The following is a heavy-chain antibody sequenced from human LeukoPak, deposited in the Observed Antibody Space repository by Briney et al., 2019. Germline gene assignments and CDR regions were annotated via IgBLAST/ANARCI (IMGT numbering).Heavy chain of an antibody. V-gene: IGHV3-15*01. J-gene: IGHJ4*02. CDR1: GFTFSNAW. CDR3: TTDLGLGLVFDY. CDR2: IKSKTDGGTT. D-gene: IGHD3/OR15-3a*01. Sequence: GGSLRLSCAASGFTFSNAWMRWVRQAPGKGLEWVGRIKSKTDGGTTDYAAPVKGRFTISRDDSKNTLYLQMNSLKTEDTAVYYCTTDLGLGLVFDYWGQGTLVTVSS.